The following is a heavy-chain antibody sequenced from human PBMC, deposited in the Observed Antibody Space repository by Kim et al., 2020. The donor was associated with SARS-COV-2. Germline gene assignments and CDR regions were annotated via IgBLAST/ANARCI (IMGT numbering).Heavy chain of an antibody. CDR1: GFSFDDHA. Sequence: GGSLRLSCVASGFSFDDHAMHWVRQAPGKGLELVSGISWNSGSRGYADSVNGRFTISRDNAKNSLYLQMNSLRAEDTALYYCAKKSSGYHGDAFDIWGQGTMVTVSS. V-gene: IGHV3-9*01. CDR3: AKKSSGYHGDAFDI. J-gene: IGHJ3*02. CDR2: ISWNSGSR. D-gene: IGHD3-22*01.